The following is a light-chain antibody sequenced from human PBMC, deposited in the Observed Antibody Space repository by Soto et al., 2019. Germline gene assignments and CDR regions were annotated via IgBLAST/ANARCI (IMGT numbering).Light chain of an antibody. Sequence: AIQMTQSPSSLSASVGDRVTITCRASQGIRNDLGWYQQKPGQAPKLLIFAASSLQSGVPSRFSGSGSGTDFTLTISSLQPEDFATYYCLQDYKYPITFGGGTKVEIK. CDR1: QGIRND. CDR2: AAS. J-gene: IGKJ4*01. V-gene: IGKV1-6*01. CDR3: LQDYKYPIT.